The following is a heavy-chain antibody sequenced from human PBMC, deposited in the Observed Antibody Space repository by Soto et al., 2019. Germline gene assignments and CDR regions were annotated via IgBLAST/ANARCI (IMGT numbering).Heavy chain of an antibody. V-gene: IGHV3-21*01. Sequence: PEGSLRLSCAASGFTFSSYSMNWVRQAPGKGLEWVSSISSSSSYIYYADSVKGRFTISRDNAKNSLYLQMNSLRAEDTAVYYCARDRTGSSSWYFDYWGQGTLVTVSS. CDR2: ISSSSSYI. D-gene: IGHD6-6*01. J-gene: IGHJ4*02. CDR3: ARDRTGSSSWYFDY. CDR1: GFTFSSYS.